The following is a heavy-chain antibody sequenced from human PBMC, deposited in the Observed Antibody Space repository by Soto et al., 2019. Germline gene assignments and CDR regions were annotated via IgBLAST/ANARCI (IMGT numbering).Heavy chain of an antibody. V-gene: IGHV1-69*13. CDR3: ARREDEAYYYDSSGYSQESAFDN. CDR2: IIPIFGTA. J-gene: IGHJ3*02. D-gene: IGHD3-22*01. CDR1: GGTFSSYA. Sequence: SVKVSCKASGGTFSSYAISWVRQAPGQGLEWMGGIIPIFGTANYAQKFQGRVTITADESTSTAYMELSSLRSEDTAVYYCARREDEAYYYDSSGYSQESAFDNWGQGTMVTVSS.